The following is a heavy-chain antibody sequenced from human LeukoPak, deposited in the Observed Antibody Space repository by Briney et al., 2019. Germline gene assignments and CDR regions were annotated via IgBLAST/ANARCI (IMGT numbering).Heavy chain of an antibody. CDR3: ASGYCSGGSCSFDY. Sequence: SETLSLTCTVSGGSISSYYWSWIRQPAGKGLEWIGRIYTSGSTNYNPSLKSRVTMSVDTSKNQFSLKLSSVTAADTAVYYCASGYCSGGSCSFDYWGQGTLVTVSS. J-gene: IGHJ4*02. CDR2: IYTSGST. CDR1: GGSISSYY. V-gene: IGHV4-4*07. D-gene: IGHD2-15*01.